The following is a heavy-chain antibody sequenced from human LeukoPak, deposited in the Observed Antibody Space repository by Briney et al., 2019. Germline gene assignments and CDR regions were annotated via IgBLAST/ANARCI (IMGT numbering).Heavy chain of an antibody. V-gene: IGHV3-23*01. CDR1: GFTFGSYA. D-gene: IGHD6-13*01. J-gene: IGHJ4*02. Sequence: GGSLRLSCAASGFTFGSYAMSWVRQGPGKGLEWVSAISGSGGSTYYADSVKGRFTISRDNSKNTRYLQMNSLRAEDTAVYYCAKWLTAAGSYYFDYWGQGTLVTVSS. CDR3: AKWLTAAGSYYFDY. CDR2: ISGSGGST.